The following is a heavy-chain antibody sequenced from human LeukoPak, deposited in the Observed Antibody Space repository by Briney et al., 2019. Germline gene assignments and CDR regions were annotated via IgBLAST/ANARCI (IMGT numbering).Heavy chain of an antibody. Sequence: GGSLRLSCAASGFTFSSYAMSWVRQAPGKGLEWVSAINGSGGSTYYADSVKGRFTISRDNSKNTLYLQMNSLRAEDTAVYYCAKVSGAANPYNWFDPWGQGTLVTVSS. CDR2: INGSGGST. V-gene: IGHV3-23*01. CDR3: AKVSGAANPYNWFDP. CDR1: GFTFSSYA. D-gene: IGHD2-15*01. J-gene: IGHJ5*02.